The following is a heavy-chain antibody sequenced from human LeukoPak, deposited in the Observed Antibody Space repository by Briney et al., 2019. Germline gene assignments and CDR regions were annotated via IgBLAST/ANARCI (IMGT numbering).Heavy chain of an antibody. J-gene: IGHJ4*02. D-gene: IGHD3-16*01. CDR2: IRYDDITK. V-gene: IGHV3-30*02. Sequence: GGSLRLFCAASGFTFSNYGMHWVRQAPGKGLEWVAFIRYDDITKYYVDSVKGRFTISRDNSKNTLFLQMNSLRAEDTAVYYCVKDRIWGEDYFDYWGQGTLVTVSS. CDR1: GFTFSNYG. CDR3: VKDRIWGEDYFDY.